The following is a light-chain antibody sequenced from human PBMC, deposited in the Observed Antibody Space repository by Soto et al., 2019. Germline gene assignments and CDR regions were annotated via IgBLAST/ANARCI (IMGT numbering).Light chain of an antibody. CDR2: GAC. J-gene: IGKJ2*03. Sequence: EIVLTQSPGTLSLSPGERATLSCRASQSVSSSYLAWYQQKPGQAPRLLIYGACRRATGIPDRFSGSGSGTDFTLTISRLEPEDFAVYYCQQYGSSPEYSFGQGTKLEIK. V-gene: IGKV3-20*01. CDR3: QQYGSSPEYS. CDR1: QSVSSSY.